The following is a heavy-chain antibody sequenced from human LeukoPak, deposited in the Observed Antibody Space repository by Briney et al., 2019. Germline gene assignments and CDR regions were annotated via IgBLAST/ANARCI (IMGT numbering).Heavy chain of an antibody. V-gene: IGHV4-34*01. J-gene: IGHJ4*02. Sequence: PSETLSLTCAVYGGSFSGYYWSWIPQPPGKGLEWIGEINHRGSTNYNPSLKSRVTISVDTSKNQFSLKLSSVTAADTAVYYCARSGYYLVYWGQGTLVTVSS. D-gene: IGHD3-3*01. CDR3: ARSGYYLVY. CDR2: INHRGST. CDR1: GGSFSGYY.